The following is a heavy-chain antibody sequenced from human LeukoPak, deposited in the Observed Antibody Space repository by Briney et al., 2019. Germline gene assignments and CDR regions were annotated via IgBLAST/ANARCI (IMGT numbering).Heavy chain of an antibody. CDR2: INHSGST. V-gene: IGHV4-30-4*08. CDR3: ARHPFATPFDY. J-gene: IGHJ4*02. CDR1: GGSISSGGYY. Sequence: PSQTLSLTCTVSGGSISSGGYYWSWIRQPPGKGLEWIGEINHSGSTNYNPSLKSRVTISVDTSKNHFSLRLSSVTAADTAVYYCARHPFATPFDYWGPGTLVTVSS. D-gene: IGHD2-15*01.